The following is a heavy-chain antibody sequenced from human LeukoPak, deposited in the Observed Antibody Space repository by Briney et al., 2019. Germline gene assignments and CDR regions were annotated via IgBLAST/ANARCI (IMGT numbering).Heavy chain of an antibody. Sequence: SETLSLTCTVSGGSIRSYYWSWIRQPAGKGLEWIGRIYISGSTNYNPSLKSRVTMSLDTSKNQFSLKLRSVTAADTAVYYCARDPFYDTYYSDSSDVFDIWGQGTMVTVSS. V-gene: IGHV4-4*07. CDR1: GGSIRSYY. D-gene: IGHD3-22*01. J-gene: IGHJ3*02. CDR3: ARDPFYDTYYSDSSDVFDI. CDR2: IYISGST.